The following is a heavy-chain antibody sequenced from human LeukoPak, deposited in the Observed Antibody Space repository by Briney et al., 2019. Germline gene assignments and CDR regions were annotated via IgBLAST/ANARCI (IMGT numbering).Heavy chain of an antibody. V-gene: IGHV3-23*01. CDR3: ARAKIAAAGTGAFDV. D-gene: IGHD6-13*01. J-gene: IGHJ3*01. CDR1: GFTFSSYV. CDR2: FSATDGSA. Sequence: PGGSLRLSCAASGFTFSSYVMTCVRQAPGEGLECVSAFSATDGSAQYAESVEGRFTISRDNSKNTLFLQMNSLGAEGTAVYYCARAKIAAAGTGAFDVWGQGTLVAVSS.